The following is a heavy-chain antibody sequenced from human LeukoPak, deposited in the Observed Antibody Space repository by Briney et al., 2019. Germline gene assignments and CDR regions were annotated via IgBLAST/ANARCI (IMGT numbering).Heavy chain of an antibody. CDR3: ARGSGIAAAGTLLLDY. J-gene: IGHJ4*02. CDR1: GYTFTSYG. CDR2: ISAYNGNT. V-gene: IGHV1-18*01. Sequence: GASVKVSCKASGYTFTSYGISWVRPAPGQGLEWKGWISAYNGNTNYAQKLQGRVTMTTDTSTSTAYMELRSLRSDDTAVYYCARGSGIAAAGTLLLDYWGQGTLVTVSS. D-gene: IGHD6-13*01.